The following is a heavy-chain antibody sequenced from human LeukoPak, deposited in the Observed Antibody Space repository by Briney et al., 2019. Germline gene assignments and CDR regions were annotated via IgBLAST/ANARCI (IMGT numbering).Heavy chain of an antibody. J-gene: IGHJ4*02. CDR1: GFTFSSYG. CDR3: AKDKGNWGFDY. CDR2: IWYDGSNK. Sequence: GGSLRLSCAASGFTFSSYGMHWVRQAPGKGLEWVAIIWYDGSNKYYADSVKGRFTISRDNSKNTLYLQMNSLRAEDTAVYYCAKDKGNWGFDYWGQGTLVTVSS. D-gene: IGHD7-27*01. V-gene: IGHV3-33*06.